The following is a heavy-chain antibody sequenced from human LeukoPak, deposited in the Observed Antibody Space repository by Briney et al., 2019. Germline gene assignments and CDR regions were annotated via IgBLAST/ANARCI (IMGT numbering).Heavy chain of an antibody. J-gene: IGHJ4*02. CDR3: ARDRDSTNYFDY. Sequence: SETLSLTCTVSGGSISSGGYYWSWIRQHPGKGLEWIGSIYYSGTTYYNPSLKSRVTISVDTSKNQFSLKLSSVTATDTAVYYCARDRDSTNYFDYWGQGTLVTVSS. D-gene: IGHD2/OR15-2a*01. CDR2: IYYSGTT. CDR1: GGSISSGGYY. V-gene: IGHV4-31*03.